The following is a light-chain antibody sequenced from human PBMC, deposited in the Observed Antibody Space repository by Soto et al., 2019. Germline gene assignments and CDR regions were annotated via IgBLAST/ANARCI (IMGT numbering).Light chain of an antibody. V-gene: IGLV2-11*01. J-gene: IGLJ2*01. CDR3: CSYAGSYTYVV. CDR1: RSDVGDYNY. Sequence: QSVLTQPRSVSGSPGQSVTISCTGTRSDVGDYNYVSWYRQHPGKAPKLMIYDVTKRPSGVPYRFSGSKSGTTASLTISGLQAEDEGDYYCCSYAGSYTYVVFGGGTKVTVL. CDR2: DVT.